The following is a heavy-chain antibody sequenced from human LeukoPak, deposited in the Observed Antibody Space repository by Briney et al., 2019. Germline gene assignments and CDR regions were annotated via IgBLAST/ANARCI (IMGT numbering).Heavy chain of an antibody. Sequence: SVKVSCKASGGTFSSYAISWVRQAPGQGLEWMGRIIPILGIANYAQKFQGRVTITADKSTSTAYMELSSLRSEDTAVYYCARGKYSSGWALDYWGQGTLVTVSS. CDR3: ARGKYSSGWALDY. J-gene: IGHJ4*02. V-gene: IGHV1-69*04. CDR1: GGTFSSYA. D-gene: IGHD6-19*01. CDR2: IIPILGIA.